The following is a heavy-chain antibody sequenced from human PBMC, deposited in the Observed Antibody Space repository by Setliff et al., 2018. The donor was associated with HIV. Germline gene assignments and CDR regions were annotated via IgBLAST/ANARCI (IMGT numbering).Heavy chain of an antibody. Sequence: ASVKVSCKASGYNFFSYGISWVRQEPGQGLEWMGWISTFDGNTDYAQNVQDRVTMTTDTSTSTVYMELRSLRSDDTAVYYCARVPGDYGDNPIDYWGQGTLVTVSS. CDR3: ARVPGDYGDNPIDY. D-gene: IGHD4-17*01. CDR1: GYNFFSYG. V-gene: IGHV1-18*01. J-gene: IGHJ4*02. CDR2: ISTFDGNT.